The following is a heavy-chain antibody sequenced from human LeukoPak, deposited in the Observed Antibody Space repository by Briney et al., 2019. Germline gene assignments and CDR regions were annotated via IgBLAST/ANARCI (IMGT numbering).Heavy chain of an antibody. CDR2: IYYSGST. CDR3: ARGVIVAPNLNWFDP. J-gene: IGHJ5*02. Sequence: SETLSLTCTVSGGSISSGGYYWSWIRQHPGKGLEWIGYIYYSGSTYYNPSLKSRVTISVDTSKNQFFLKLSSVTAADTAVYYCARGVIVAPNLNWFDPWGQGTLVTVSS. D-gene: IGHD5-12*01. V-gene: IGHV4-31*03. CDR1: GGSISSGGYY.